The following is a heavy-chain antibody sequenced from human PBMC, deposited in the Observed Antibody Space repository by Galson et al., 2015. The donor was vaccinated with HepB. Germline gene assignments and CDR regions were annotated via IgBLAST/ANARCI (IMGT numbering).Heavy chain of an antibody. V-gene: IGHV3-43*01. D-gene: IGHD4-17*01. J-gene: IGHJ4*02. CDR1: GFTFDDYT. Sequence: SLRLSCAASGFTFDDYTMHWVRQAPGKGLEWVSLISWDGGSTYYADSVKGRFTISRDNSKNSLYLQMNSLRTEDTALYYCAKGFDYGDSTGFDYWGQGTLVTVSS. CDR2: ISWDGGST. CDR3: AKGFDYGDSTGFDY.